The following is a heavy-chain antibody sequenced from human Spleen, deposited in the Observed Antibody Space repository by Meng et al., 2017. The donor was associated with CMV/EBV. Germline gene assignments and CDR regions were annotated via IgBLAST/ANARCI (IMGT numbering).Heavy chain of an antibody. V-gene: IGHV3-53*05. Sequence: GGSLRLSCAASGFAVSHNYMSWVRQAPGKGLEWVSVIYFGSKTYYADSVKGRFTISRDDSKNKLYLQMDSLSGDDTAVYYCARNSAKTSSALGPWGQGALVTVSS. CDR1: GFAVSHNY. J-gene: IGHJ5*02. CDR3: ARNSAKTSSALGP. D-gene: IGHD3-22*01. CDR2: IYFGSKT.